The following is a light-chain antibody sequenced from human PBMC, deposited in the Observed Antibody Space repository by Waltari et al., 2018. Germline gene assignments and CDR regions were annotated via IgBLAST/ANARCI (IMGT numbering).Light chain of an antibody. CDR1: RSNIGDKA. Sequence: QSVLTQPPSASGTPGERVTISCSGSRSNIGDKAANRYQHLPGAAPELLIYTDNQRPAGVPARFSGSKSGTSASPGISGLQSEDEATYYCAAWDDSVNGYVFGSGTEVTVL. V-gene: IGLV1-44*01. CDR3: AAWDDSVNGYV. CDR2: TDN. J-gene: IGLJ1*01.